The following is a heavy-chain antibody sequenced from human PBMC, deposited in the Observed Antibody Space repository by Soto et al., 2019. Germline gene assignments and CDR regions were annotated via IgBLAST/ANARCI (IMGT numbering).Heavy chain of an antibody. J-gene: IGHJ4*02. D-gene: IGHD3-3*01. Sequence: ASVKVSCKASGGTFSSYAISWVRQAPGQGLEWMGGIIPIFGTANYAQKFQGRVTITADESTSTAYMELSSLRSEDTAVYYCARHGLKWLGPFDYWGQGTLVTVSS. CDR2: IIPIFGTA. V-gene: IGHV1-69*13. CDR1: GGTFSSYA. CDR3: ARHGLKWLGPFDY.